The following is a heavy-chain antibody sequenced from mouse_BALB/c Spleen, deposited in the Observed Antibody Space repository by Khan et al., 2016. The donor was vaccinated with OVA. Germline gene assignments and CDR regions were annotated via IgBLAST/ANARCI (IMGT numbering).Heavy chain of an antibody. Sequence: QVQLKQSGAELARPGASVKLSCKASGYTFTDYYINWVKQRTGQGLEWIGEISPGSGGTYYNERFKGKATLTADKSSSTAYMQLSSLSSEAAAVYFWARRNYFGYTFSYWGQGTLVTVSA. CDR3: ARRNYFGYTFSY. CDR1: GYTFTDYY. J-gene: IGHJ3*01. D-gene: IGHD1-2*01. CDR2: ISPGSGGT. V-gene: IGHV1-77*01.